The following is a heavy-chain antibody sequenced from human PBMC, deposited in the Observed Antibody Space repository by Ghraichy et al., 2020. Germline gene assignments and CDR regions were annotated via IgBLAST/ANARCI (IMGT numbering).Heavy chain of an antibody. CDR2: ISSNGGST. D-gene: IGHD3-9*01. J-gene: IGHJ1*01. CDR3: ARGALSHNPYFQH. CDR1: GFTFSSYA. V-gene: IGHV3-64*01. Sequence: GGSLRLSCAASGFTFSSYAMHWVRQAPGKGLEYVSAISSNGGSTYYANSVKGRFTISRDNSKNTLYLQMGSLRAEDMAVYYCARGALSHNPYFQHWGQGTLVTVSA.